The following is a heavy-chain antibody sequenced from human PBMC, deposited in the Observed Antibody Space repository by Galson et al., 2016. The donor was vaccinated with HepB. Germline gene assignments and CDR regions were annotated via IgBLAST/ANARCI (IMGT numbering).Heavy chain of an antibody. D-gene: IGHD3/OR15-3a*01. Sequence: SLRLSCAASGFAFDSYALSWVRQAPGKGLEWVSIISGSGDSYYADSVKGRFTISRDNSKNTVYLQMNNLRVEDTALYYCAKPEGFRVIYGNDYWGQGTLVTVSS. CDR2: ISGSGDS. V-gene: IGHV3-23*01. CDR1: GFAFDSYA. CDR3: AKPEGFRVIYGNDY. J-gene: IGHJ4*02.